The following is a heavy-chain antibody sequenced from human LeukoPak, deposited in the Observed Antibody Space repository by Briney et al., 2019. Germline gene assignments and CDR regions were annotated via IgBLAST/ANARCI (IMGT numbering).Heavy chain of an antibody. D-gene: IGHD3-16*01. V-gene: IGHV3-21*01. CDR1: GFTFSSYS. J-gene: IGHJ4*02. Sequence: GGSLRLSCAASGFTFSSYSMNWVRQAPGKGLEWVSSISSSSSYIYYADSVEGRFTISRDNAKNSLYLQMNSLRAEDTAVYYCARIGGGLVDYWGQGTLVTVSS. CDR2: ISSSSSYI. CDR3: ARIGGGLVDY.